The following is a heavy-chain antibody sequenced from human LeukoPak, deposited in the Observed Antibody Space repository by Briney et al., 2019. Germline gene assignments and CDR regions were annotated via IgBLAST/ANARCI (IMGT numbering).Heavy chain of an antibody. D-gene: IGHD6-19*01. CDR3: ASFSSGWGTFDY. CDR2: IYTSGST. V-gene: IGHV4-4*07. Sequence: SETLSLTCTVSGGSISSYYWSWIRQPAGKGLEWIGRIYTSGSTNYNPSLKSRVTMSVDTSKNQFSLKLSSVTAADTAVYHCASFSSGWGTFDYWGQGTLVTVSS. J-gene: IGHJ4*02. CDR1: GGSISSYY.